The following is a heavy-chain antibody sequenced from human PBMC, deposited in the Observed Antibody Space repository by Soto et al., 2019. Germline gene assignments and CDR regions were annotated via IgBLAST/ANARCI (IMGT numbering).Heavy chain of an antibody. CDR2: VHYSGSS. J-gene: IGHJ4*02. V-gene: IGHV4-59*08. CDR3: ARIYCGGDCYLDNYFDY. D-gene: IGHD2-21*02. CDR1: GGSINSYY. Sequence: PSETLSLTCTVSGGSINSYYWRWIRQSPGKGMEWIGYVHYSGSSSYNTSLQSRVTISVDTSRNQFSLIVTSVTAADTAVYYCARIYCGGDCYLDNYFDYWGPGTLVTVSS.